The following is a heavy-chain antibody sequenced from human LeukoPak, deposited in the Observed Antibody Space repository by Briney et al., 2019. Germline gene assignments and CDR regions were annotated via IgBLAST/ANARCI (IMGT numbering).Heavy chain of an antibody. V-gene: IGHV3-23*01. CDR1: GFTFSSNG. Sequence: PGGSLRLSCVASGFTFSSNGMSWVRQAPGKGLEWVSGISGSGGSTYYADSVKGRFTISRDNSKNTVYLQMNSLRADDTAVYYCARSGGARNWFDPWGQGTLVTVSS. CDR3: ARSGGARNWFDP. J-gene: IGHJ5*02. D-gene: IGHD1-26*01. CDR2: ISGSGGST.